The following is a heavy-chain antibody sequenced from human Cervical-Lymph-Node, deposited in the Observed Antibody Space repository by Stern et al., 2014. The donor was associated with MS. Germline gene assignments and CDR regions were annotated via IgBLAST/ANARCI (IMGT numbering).Heavy chain of an antibody. CDR2: INPRDSDA. D-gene: IGHD4/OR15-4a*01. Sequence: EMQLVESGAEVKKPGESLKISCQASGYNFANNWIGWVRQVPGKGLEWMGIINPRDSDARYNPSFRAQVPISADKSTNTASLQWSRLTTSDTAIFFCARVRRTLLHAFDIWGQGTYVTVSS. CDR3: ARVRRTLLHAFDI. V-gene: IGHV5-51*03. J-gene: IGHJ3*02. CDR1: GYNFANNW.